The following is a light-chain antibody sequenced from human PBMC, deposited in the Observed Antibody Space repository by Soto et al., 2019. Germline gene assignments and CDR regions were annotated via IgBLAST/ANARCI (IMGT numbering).Light chain of an antibody. J-gene: IGKJ1*01. CDR1: RRGSTSY. V-gene: IGKV3-20*01. CDR3: QQYGSSSWT. CDR2: GAS. Sequence: LTPPSPTLLSSPAGETTTSSRRARRGSTSYLAWYQQKPGQAPRLLIYGASSRATGIPARFSGSGSGTDFTLTIGRLEAEDFAVYYCQQYGSSSWTFGQGTKVDIK.